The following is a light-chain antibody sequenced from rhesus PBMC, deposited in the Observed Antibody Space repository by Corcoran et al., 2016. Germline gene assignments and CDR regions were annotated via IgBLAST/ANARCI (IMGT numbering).Light chain of an antibody. CDR3: FQNRQPPLT. J-gene: IGKJ4*01. CDR2: LGF. CDR1: QSLLHSNGHTY. Sequence: DIVMTQTPLSLGVTPGEPAAISCRTSQSLLHSNGHTYLFWFLQRPGQSPQLRIYLGFNRASGVPDRFRGLGSGTDFTRKISRVEAEDAGIYYFFQNRQPPLTFGGGTKVDIK. V-gene: IGKV2-78*01.